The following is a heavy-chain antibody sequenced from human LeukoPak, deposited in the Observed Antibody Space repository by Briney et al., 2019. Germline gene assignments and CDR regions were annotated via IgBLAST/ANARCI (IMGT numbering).Heavy chain of an antibody. V-gene: IGHV4-39*01. D-gene: IGHD5-18*01. CDR1: GDSISSSNYY. CDR2: VYYTGST. CDR3: ARPGYSSGPYYFDY. Sequence: KPSETLSLTCTVSGDSISSSNYYWGWIRQPPGKGLEWTGSVYYTGSTYYNPSLKSRFTISVDTSKNQFSLKLNSVTAADTAVYYCARPGYSSGPYYFDYWGQGTLVTVSS. J-gene: IGHJ4*02.